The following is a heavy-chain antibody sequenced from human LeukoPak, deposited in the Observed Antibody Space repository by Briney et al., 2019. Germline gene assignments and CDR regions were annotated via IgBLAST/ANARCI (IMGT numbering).Heavy chain of an antibody. J-gene: IGHJ4*02. V-gene: IGHV3-23*01. CDR2: ISGSGGST. Sequence: GGSVTRSCAASTFTFSSYPMRWLRQAPGMGLVWLTDISGSGGSTCYADSVKGRFTITRDNSKNTLYMQMNSLRAEDTAVYYCAKEVIAVAGTNFDYWGQGTLVTVSS. D-gene: IGHD6-19*01. CDR1: TFTFSSYP. CDR3: AKEVIAVAGTNFDY.